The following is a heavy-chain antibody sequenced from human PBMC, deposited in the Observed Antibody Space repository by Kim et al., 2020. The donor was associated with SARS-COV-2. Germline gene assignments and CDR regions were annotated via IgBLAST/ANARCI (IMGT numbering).Heavy chain of an antibody. CDR3: ARGRRLFPGYSYGHGINDY. Sequence: SETLSLTCAIYGGSFSGYYWSWIGQPPGKGLEWIGEINHSGSTNYNPSLKSRVTISVDTSKNQFSLKLSSVTAADTAVYYCARGRRLFPGYSYGHGINDYWGQGTLVTVSS. D-gene: IGHD5-18*01. CDR1: GGSFSGYY. CDR2: INHSGST. J-gene: IGHJ4*02. V-gene: IGHV4-34*01.